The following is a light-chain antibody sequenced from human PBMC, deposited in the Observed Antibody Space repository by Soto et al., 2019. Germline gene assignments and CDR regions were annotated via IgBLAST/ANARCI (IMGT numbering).Light chain of an antibody. J-gene: IGLJ3*02. CDR3: AAWDDSLNGWV. CDR2: SNN. Sequence: QSVLTQPPSASGTPGPRVTISCSGSSSDIGSNTVNWYQHLPGTAHKLLIYSNNQRPSGVPDRLSGSKSGTSGSLGISGLQAEDEADYYCAAWDDSLNGWVFGGGTQVTVL. CDR1: SSDIGSNT. V-gene: IGLV1-44*01.